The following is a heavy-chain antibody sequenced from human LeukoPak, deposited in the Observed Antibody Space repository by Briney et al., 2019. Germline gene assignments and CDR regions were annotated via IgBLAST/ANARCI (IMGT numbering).Heavy chain of an antibody. J-gene: IGHJ4*02. Sequence: SETLSLTCTVSGGSISSSSYYWGWIRQPPGKGLEWIGSMYYSGSTYSSPSLKSRVTISVDTSKSQFSLKLTSVTAADTAVYYCARPLAAPTYYFDYWGQGTLVTVSS. D-gene: IGHD6-6*01. CDR2: MYYSGST. CDR1: GGSISSSSYY. CDR3: ARPLAAPTYYFDY. V-gene: IGHV4-39*01.